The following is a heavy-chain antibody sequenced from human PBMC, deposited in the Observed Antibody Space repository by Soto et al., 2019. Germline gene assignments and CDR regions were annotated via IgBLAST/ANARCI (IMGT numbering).Heavy chain of an antibody. CDR3: ARGGQWLDRVFDY. CDR1: GFTFSDHY. J-gene: IGHJ4*02. V-gene: IGHV3-72*01. CDR2: IRNKANTYAT. D-gene: IGHD6-19*01. Sequence: GGSLRLSCAASGFTFSDHYMDWVRQAPGKGLEWVGRIRNKANTYATEYAASVKGRFTISRDDSKNSLYLQMNSLKTEDTAVYYCARGGQWLDRVFDYWGQGTLVTVSS.